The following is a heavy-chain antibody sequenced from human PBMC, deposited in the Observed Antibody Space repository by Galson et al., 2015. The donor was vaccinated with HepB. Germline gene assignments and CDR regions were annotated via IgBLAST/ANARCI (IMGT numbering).Heavy chain of an antibody. CDR2: INPSDGRS. V-gene: IGHV1-46*01. D-gene: IGHD6-6*01. CDR1: GYTFINYY. CDR3: ARVPYKTARPEGMDYYYAMDV. J-gene: IGHJ6*02. Sequence: SGYTFINYYIHWVRQAPGQGLGWMGFINPSDGRSTYAQKIQGRVTMTRDTSTSTVYMELSSLRSEDTAVYYCARVPYKTARPEGMDYYYAMDVWGQGTTVTVSS.